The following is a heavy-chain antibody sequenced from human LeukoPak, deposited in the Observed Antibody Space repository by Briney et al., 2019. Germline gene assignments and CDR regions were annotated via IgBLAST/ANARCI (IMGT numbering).Heavy chain of an antibody. V-gene: IGHV3-7*03. CDR2: IKEDGGVE. CDR3: ARDSRWLLDY. D-gene: IGHD6-19*01. Sequence: HAGGSLRLSCVASGFTFSSHWMTWVRQPPGKGLEWVANIKEDGGVEYYVDSVRGRFTISRDNTKNALYLQMNNLRADDTAVYFCARDSRWLLDYWGQGTLITVSS. J-gene: IGHJ4*02. CDR1: GFTFSSHW.